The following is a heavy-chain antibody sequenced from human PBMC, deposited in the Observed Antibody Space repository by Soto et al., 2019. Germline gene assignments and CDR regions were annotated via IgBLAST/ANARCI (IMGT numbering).Heavy chain of an antibody. Sequence: SETLSLTCAVYGGSFSGYYWSWIRQPPGKGLEWIGEINHSGSTNYNPSLKSRVTISVDTSKNQFSLKLSSVTAADTAVYYCARYIARPRGKTFDYWGQGTLVTVS. CDR3: ARYIARPRGKTFDY. CDR2: INHSGST. V-gene: IGHV4-34*01. J-gene: IGHJ4*02. CDR1: GGSFSGYY. D-gene: IGHD5-12*01.